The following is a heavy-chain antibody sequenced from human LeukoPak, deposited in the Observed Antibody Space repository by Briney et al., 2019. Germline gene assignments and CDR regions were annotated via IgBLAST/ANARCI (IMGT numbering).Heavy chain of an antibody. D-gene: IGHD6-13*01. CDR2: ISAYNGNT. Sequence: ASVKVSCKASGYTFTSYVISCVRQAPGQGLEWMEWISAYNGNTNYAQKLQGRVTMTTDTSTSTAYMELRSLRSDDTAVYYCARGTDSSSEEGMDVWGQGTTVTVSS. CDR3: ARGTDSSSEEGMDV. V-gene: IGHV1-18*01. J-gene: IGHJ6*02. CDR1: GYTFTSYV.